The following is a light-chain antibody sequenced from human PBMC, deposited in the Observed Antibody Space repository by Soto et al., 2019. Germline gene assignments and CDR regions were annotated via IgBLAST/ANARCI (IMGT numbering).Light chain of an antibody. CDR1: QSISSY. CDR2: DAS. J-gene: IGKJ4*01. V-gene: IGKV3-11*01. CDR3: QQRSYWLT. Sequence: EIVLTQSTSTLSLSPGERATLSCRASQSISSYLAWYQQKPGQAPRLLIYDASNRATGIPARFSGSGSGTDSTLTISSLEPEDFAVYYCQQRSYWLTFGGGTKVDIK.